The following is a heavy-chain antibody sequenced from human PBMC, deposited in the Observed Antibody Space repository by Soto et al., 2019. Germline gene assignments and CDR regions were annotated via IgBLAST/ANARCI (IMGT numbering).Heavy chain of an antibody. CDR1: GESISSGGYY. D-gene: IGHD6-13*01. Sequence: SETLSLTCTVSGESISSGGYYWSWIRHHPGKGLEWIGYIYDSESAYYNPSLKSRVTISVDTSKNQFSLKLSSVTAADTAVYYCARGRSIAAAAPFYWGQGTLVTVSS. V-gene: IGHV4-31*03. CDR2: IYDSESA. J-gene: IGHJ4*02. CDR3: ARGRSIAAAAPFY.